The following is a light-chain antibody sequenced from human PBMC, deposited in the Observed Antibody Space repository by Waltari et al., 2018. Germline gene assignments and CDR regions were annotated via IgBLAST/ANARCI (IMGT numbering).Light chain of an antibody. Sequence: QSALTQPPSASGSPGQSVTISCTGTSSDVGGSTYVSWYQPHPGKVPKLMIYEVSKRPSGVPDRFSGSKSGNTASLTVSGLQAEDEADYYCSSYAGSNNVVFGGGTKLTVL. CDR1: SSDVGGSTY. V-gene: IGLV2-8*01. CDR2: EVS. CDR3: SSYAGSNNVV. J-gene: IGLJ2*01.